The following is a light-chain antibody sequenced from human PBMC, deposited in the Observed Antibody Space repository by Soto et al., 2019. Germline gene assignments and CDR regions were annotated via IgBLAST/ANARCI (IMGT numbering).Light chain of an antibody. V-gene: IGKV3-20*01. J-gene: IGKJ1*01. Sequence: EIVLTQSPGTLSLSPGERATLFCRVSQIVSSSYLAWYQQKPGQAPRLLIYGASSRATGIPDRFSGSGSGTDFTITISRLEPEDFAVYYCQQHGSSPPSWTFGQGTKVEIK. CDR2: GAS. CDR3: QQHGSSPPSWT. CDR1: QIVSSSY.